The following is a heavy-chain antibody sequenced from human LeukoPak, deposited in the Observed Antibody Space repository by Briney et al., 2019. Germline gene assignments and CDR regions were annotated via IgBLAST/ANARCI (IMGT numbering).Heavy chain of an antibody. CDR3: ARNGGSMIVVVIKHYYYYGMDV. CDR1: GFTFSSYE. D-gene: IGHD3-22*01. CDR2: ISSSGSTI. V-gene: IGHV3-48*03. J-gene: IGHJ6*02. Sequence: PGRSLRLSCAASGFTFSSYEMNWVRQAPGKGLEWVSYISSSGSTIYYADSVKGRFTISRDNAKNSLYLQMNSLRAEDTAVYYCARNGGSMIVVVIKHYYYYGMDVWGQGTTVTVSS.